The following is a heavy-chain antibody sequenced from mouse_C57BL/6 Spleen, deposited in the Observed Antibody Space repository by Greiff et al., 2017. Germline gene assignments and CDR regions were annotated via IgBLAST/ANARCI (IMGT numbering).Heavy chain of an antibody. V-gene: IGHV6-3*01. D-gene: IGHD1-1*01. CDR3: TIFYYGSINWYFDV. CDR1: GFTFSNYW. Sequence: EVKLMESGGGLVQPGGSMKLSCVASGFTFSNYWMNWVRQSPEKGLEWVAQIRLKSDNYATHYAESVKGRFTISRDDSKSSVYLQMNNLSAEDTGIYYCTIFYYGSINWYFDVWGTGTTVTVSS. CDR2: IRLKSDNYAT. J-gene: IGHJ1*03.